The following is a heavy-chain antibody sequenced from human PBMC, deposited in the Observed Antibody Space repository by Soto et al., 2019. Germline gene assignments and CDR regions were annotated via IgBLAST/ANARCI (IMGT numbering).Heavy chain of an antibody. J-gene: IGHJ4*02. CDR2: ISASGGST. D-gene: IGHD3-10*01. CDR1: GFTFSNYP. V-gene: IGHV3-23*01. CDR3: AKNTLFGSGTKDY. Sequence: EVQLLESGGGLVQGGESLRLSCPASGFTFSNYPMSWVRQVPGKGLEWVSSISASGGSTYYADSVRGRFTISRDISKNTLYLQINILRAEDTAVYYCAKNTLFGSGTKDYWGQGTLVTVSS.